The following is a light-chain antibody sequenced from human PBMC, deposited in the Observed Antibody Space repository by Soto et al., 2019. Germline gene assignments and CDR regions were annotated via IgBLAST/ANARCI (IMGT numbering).Light chain of an antibody. CDR3: QQYGGSPLYT. CDR1: QSVSSSD. Sequence: EIVLTQSPGTLSLSPGDRATLSCRASQSVSSSDLAWYQQKPGQAPRLLIYGASTRATGIPDRFSGSGSGTDFNLTISRLEPEDFAVYYCQQYGGSPLYTFGQGTKLELK. V-gene: IGKV3-20*01. J-gene: IGKJ2*01. CDR2: GAS.